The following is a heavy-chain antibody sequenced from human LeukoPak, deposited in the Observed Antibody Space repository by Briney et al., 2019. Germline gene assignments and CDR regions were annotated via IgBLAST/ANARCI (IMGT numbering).Heavy chain of an antibody. Sequence: GASVKVSCKASGGTFSSYAISWVRQAAGHGREWVGGIILIFGTAKYAHKFQGRVSITADKSKSTAYMELSSLRSEDTAVYYCASGEIVVAHAFDIWGQGTMVTVSS. CDR1: GGTFSSYA. J-gene: IGHJ3*02. D-gene: IGHD3-22*01. CDR2: IILIFGTA. V-gene: IGHV1-69*06. CDR3: ASGEIVVAHAFDI.